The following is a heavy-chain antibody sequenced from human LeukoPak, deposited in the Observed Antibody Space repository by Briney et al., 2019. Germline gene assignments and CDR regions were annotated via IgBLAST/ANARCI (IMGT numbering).Heavy chain of an antibody. CDR1: GGTFSSYA. D-gene: IGHD1-14*01. CDR3: ARDLTKYWYFDL. V-gene: IGHV1-69*05. Sequence: SVKVSCKASGGTFSSYAISWVRQAPGQGLEWMGRIIPIFGTANYAQKFQGRVTITTDESTSTAYMELSSLRSEDTAVYYCARDLTKYWYFDLWGRGTLATVSS. CDR2: IIPIFGTA. J-gene: IGHJ2*01.